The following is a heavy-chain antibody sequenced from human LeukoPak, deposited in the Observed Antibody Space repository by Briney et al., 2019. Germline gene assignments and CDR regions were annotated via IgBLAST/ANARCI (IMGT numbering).Heavy chain of an antibody. V-gene: IGHV5-51*01. CDR2: IYPGDSDT. D-gene: IGHD6-13*01. CDR1: GCSFTSYW. J-gene: IGHJ4*02. CDR3: ASFPGYSSSWLDY. Sequence: GESLKISCKGAGCSFTSYWIGWGRQLPGENLQWLGIIYPGDSDTRYSPSFQGQVTISADKSISTAYLQWSSLKASDTAMYYCASFPGYSSSWLDYWGQGTLVTVSS.